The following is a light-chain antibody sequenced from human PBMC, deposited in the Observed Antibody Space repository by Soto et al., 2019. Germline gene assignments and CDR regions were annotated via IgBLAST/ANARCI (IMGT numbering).Light chain of an antibody. CDR2: DAS. J-gene: IGKJ4*01. Sequence: EIVMTQSPATLSVSPGGRATLSCRASQSVNSNLAWYRQKPGQATRLLISDASTRATGVPARFSGSGSGTEFTLTISGLQSEDSGIYYCQQYNFWPPLTFGGGIKVEIK. V-gene: IGKV3-15*01. CDR3: QQYNFWPPLT. CDR1: QSVNSN.